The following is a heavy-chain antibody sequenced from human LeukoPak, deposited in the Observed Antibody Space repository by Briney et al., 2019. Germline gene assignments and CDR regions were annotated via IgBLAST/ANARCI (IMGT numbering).Heavy chain of an antibody. Sequence: ASVKVSCKASGFTFTGYYIHCVRQAPGQGLEWMGYINPHSGGTSSPQKFQGRLTMTRDTSISAAYMELSSLISDDTAMYYCVREGNELLSKNFDYWGQGTLVTVSS. D-gene: IGHD2-21*02. CDR2: INPHSGGT. CDR3: VREGNELLSKNFDY. CDR1: GFTFTGYY. V-gene: IGHV1-2*02. J-gene: IGHJ4*02.